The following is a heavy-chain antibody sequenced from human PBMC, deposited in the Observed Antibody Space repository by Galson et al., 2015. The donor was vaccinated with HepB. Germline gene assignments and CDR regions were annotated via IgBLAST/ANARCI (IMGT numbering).Heavy chain of an antibody. CDR1: GGSISSYY. CDR3: ARAVFDYYGSGRRVVHPLDY. V-gene: IGHV4-59*01. CDR2: IYYSGST. Sequence: ETLSLTCTVSGGSISSYYWSWIRQPPGKGLEWIGYIYYSGSTNYNPSLKSRVTISVDTSKNQFSLKLSSVTAADTAVYYCARAVFDYYGSGRRVVHPLDYWGQGTLVTVSS. D-gene: IGHD3-10*01. J-gene: IGHJ4*02.